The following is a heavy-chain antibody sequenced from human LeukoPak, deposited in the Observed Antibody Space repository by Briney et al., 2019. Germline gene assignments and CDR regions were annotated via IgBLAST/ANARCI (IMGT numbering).Heavy chain of an antibody. V-gene: IGHV3-21*01. CDR1: GFTFSSYS. CDR3: ARGVRDCSSTSLYYYYYGMDV. D-gene: IGHD2-2*01. CDR2: ISSSSSYI. J-gene: IGHJ6*02. Sequence: GGSVRLSCAASGFTFSSYSMNWVRQAPGKGLEWVSSISSSSSYIYYADSVKGRFTISRDNAKNSLYLQMNSLRAEDTAVYYCARGVRDCSSTSLYYYYYGMDVWGQGTTVTVSS.